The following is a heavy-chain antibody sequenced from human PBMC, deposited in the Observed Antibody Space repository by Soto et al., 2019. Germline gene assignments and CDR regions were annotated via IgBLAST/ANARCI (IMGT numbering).Heavy chain of an antibody. CDR3: ARAYSSSSYYYYYYGMDV. Sequence: QVQLVQSGAEVKKPGASVKVSCKASGYTFASYYMHWVRQAPGQGLEWMGIINPSGGSTSYAQKFQGRVTMTRDTSTSTVYMELSSLRSEDTAVYYCARAYSSSSYYYYYYGMDVWGQGTTVTVSS. CDR1: GYTFASYY. J-gene: IGHJ6*02. V-gene: IGHV1-46*01. D-gene: IGHD6-6*01. CDR2: INPSGGST.